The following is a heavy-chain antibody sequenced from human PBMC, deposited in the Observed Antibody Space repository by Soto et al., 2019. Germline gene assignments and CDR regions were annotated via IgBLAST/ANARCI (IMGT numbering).Heavy chain of an antibody. V-gene: IGHV3-30*18. D-gene: IGHD6-13*01. CDR3: AKDCWRYSRSCNNY. Sequence: QVQLVESGGGVVQPGRSLRLSCAASGFTFSSYGMHWVRQAPGKGLEWVAVISYDGSNKYYADSVKGRFTISRDNSKNTLYLQMNSLRAEDTAVYYCAKDCWRYSRSCNNYWGQGTLVTVSS. CDR1: GFTFSSYG. J-gene: IGHJ4*02. CDR2: ISYDGSNK.